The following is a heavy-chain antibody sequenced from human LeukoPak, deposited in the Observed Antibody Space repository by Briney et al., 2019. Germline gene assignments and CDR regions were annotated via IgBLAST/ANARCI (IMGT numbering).Heavy chain of an antibody. CDR1: GFTFSSYA. Sequence: PGGSLRLSCAASGFTFSSYAMHWVRQAPGKGLEWVTVISYDGGNKYYADSVKGRFTISRDNSKNTLYLQMNSLRAEDTAVYYCARGYCSSTSCYFGFATADYYYYGMDVWGQGTTVTVSS. J-gene: IGHJ6*02. CDR3: ARGYCSSTSCYFGFATADYYYYGMDV. D-gene: IGHD2-2*01. V-gene: IGHV3-30-3*01. CDR2: ISYDGGNK.